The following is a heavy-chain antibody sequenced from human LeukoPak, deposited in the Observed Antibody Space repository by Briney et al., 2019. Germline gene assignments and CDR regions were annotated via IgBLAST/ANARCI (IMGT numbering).Heavy chain of an antibody. V-gene: IGHV3-23*01. D-gene: IGHD3-10*01. CDR2: ISGSGGST. CDR1: GLTFSSYA. Sequence: GGSLRLSCAASGLTFSSYAMSWVRQAPGKGLEWVSAISGSGGSTYYADSVKGRFTISRDNSKNTLYLQMNSLRAEDTAVYYCAKEGYYGSGSYYIELDYWGQGTLVTVSS. CDR3: AKEGYYGSGSYYIELDY. J-gene: IGHJ4*02.